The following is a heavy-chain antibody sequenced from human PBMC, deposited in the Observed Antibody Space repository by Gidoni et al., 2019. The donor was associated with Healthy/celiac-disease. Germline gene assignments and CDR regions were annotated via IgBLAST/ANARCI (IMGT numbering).Heavy chain of an antibody. Sequence: EVQLVESGGGLVQPGGSLRLSCAASGFTFRSYSMNWVRQAPGKGLEWVSYISSSSSTIYYADSVKGRFTISRDNAKNSLYLQMNSLRAEDTAVYYCARATIPKAVAAPPYWGQGTLVTVSS. D-gene: IGHD6-19*01. V-gene: IGHV3-48*01. CDR1: GFTFRSYS. J-gene: IGHJ4*02. CDR3: ARATIPKAVAAPPY. CDR2: ISSSSSTI.